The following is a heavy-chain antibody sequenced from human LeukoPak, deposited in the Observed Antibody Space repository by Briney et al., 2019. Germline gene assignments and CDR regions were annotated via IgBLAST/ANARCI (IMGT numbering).Heavy chain of an antibody. J-gene: IGHJ4*02. D-gene: IGHD3-22*01. CDR1: GFTSTSYW. CDR2: IKQEGSEK. V-gene: IGHV3-7*01. CDR3: ARPRSGSFDY. Sequence: TGGSLRLSCAASGFTSTSYWMSWVRQAPGKGLEWVANIKQEGSEKYYVDSVKGRFTISRDNAKNSLYLQMNSLRAEDTAVYYCARPRSGSFDYWGQGTLVTVSS.